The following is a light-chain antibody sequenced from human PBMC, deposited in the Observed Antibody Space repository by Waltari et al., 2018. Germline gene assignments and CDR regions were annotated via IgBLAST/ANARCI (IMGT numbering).Light chain of an antibody. V-gene: IGLV1-40*01. Sequence: WFQQPPGAAPNLLLYDDIHRPSGVPYRFSGSKSDTSASLVITGLQAEDEAYYYCQSYDTNWGVFGGGTKLTVL. CDR3: QSYDTNWGV. J-gene: IGLJ2*01. CDR2: DDI.